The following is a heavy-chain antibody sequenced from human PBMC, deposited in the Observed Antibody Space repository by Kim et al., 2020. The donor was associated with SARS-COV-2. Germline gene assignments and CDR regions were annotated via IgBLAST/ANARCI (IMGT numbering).Heavy chain of an antibody. D-gene: IGHD6-19*01. CDR1: GYTFTSYA. V-gene: IGHV1-3*01. CDR3: AREAAVADYWYFDL. Sequence: ASVKVSCKASGYTFTSYAMHWVRQAPGQRLEWMGWINAGNGNTKYSQKFQGRVTITRDTSASTAYMELSSLRSEDTAVYYCAREAAVADYWYFDLWGRGTLVTVSS. J-gene: IGHJ2*01. CDR2: INAGNGNT.